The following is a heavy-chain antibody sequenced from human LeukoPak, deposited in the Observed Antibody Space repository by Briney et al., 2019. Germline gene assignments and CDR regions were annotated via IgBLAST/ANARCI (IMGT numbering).Heavy chain of an antibody. J-gene: IGHJ4*02. CDR2: INHSGST. CDR1: GGSFSGYY. Sequence: SETLSLTCAVSGGSFSGYYWSWIRQPPGKGLEWIGEINHSGSTNYNPSLKSRVTISVDTSKNQFSLKLSSVTAADTAVYYCARGPMITFGGVIVMYEVDYWGQGTLVTVSS. V-gene: IGHV4-34*01. D-gene: IGHD3-16*02. CDR3: ARGPMITFGGVIVMYEVDY.